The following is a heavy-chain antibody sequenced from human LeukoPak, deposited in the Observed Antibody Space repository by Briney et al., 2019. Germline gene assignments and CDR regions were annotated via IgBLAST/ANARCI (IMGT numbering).Heavy chain of an antibody. CDR2: ISGSGGST. CDR3: AKDQVKIWFGEFIV. Sequence: GGSLRLPCAASGFTFSSYAMSWVRQAPGKGLEWVSAISGSGGSTYYADSVKGRFTISRDNSKNTLYLQMNSLRAEDTAVYYCAKDQVKIWFGEFIVWGQGTLVTVSS. D-gene: IGHD3-10*01. CDR1: GFTFSSYA. V-gene: IGHV3-23*01. J-gene: IGHJ4*02.